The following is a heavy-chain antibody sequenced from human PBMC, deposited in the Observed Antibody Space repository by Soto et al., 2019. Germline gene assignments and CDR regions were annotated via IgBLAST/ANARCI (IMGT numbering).Heavy chain of an antibody. CDR3: AKSLRVRFEYYYYGMDV. V-gene: IGHV3-30*18. CDR1: GFTFSSYS. D-gene: IGHD3-10*01. Sequence: PGGSLRLSCAASGFTFSSYSMHRVRQAPGKGLEWVAVISYDGSNKYYADSVKGRFTISRDNSKNTLYLQMNSLRAEDTAVYYCAKSLRVRFEYYYYGMDVWGQGTTVTVSS. CDR2: ISYDGSNK. J-gene: IGHJ6*02.